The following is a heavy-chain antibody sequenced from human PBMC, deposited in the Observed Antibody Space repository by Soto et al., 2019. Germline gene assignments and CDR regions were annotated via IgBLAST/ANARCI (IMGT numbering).Heavy chain of an antibody. D-gene: IGHD3-16*01. CDR3: VMVDNYVTPTPQDV. CDR2: ISPYTGNT. J-gene: IGHJ6*02. CDR1: GYIFVNYG. V-gene: IGHV1-18*01. Sequence: QVQLVQSGDEVKKPGASVKVSCKASGYIFVNYGIDWVRQAPGQGLEWMGWISPYTGNTHSATKVQGRLTMTTDTSTSTGYMDLGSLTSDDTAVYYCVMVDNYVTPTPQDVWGQGTTVTVSS.